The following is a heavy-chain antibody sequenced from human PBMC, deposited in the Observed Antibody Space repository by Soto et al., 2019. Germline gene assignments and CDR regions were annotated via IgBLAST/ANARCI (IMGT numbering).Heavy chain of an antibody. Sequence: PSETLSLTCSVYGVSFSGYYWSWIRQPPGKWLEWIGEINHSGSTNYNPSLKSRVTISVDTSKNQFSLKLSSVTAADTAVYYCARAPNFVVVTVGWFDPWGQGTLVTVPQ. J-gene: IGHJ5*02. V-gene: IGHV4-34*01. D-gene: IGHD2-21*02. CDR1: GVSFSGYY. CDR2: INHSGST. CDR3: ARAPNFVVVTVGWFDP.